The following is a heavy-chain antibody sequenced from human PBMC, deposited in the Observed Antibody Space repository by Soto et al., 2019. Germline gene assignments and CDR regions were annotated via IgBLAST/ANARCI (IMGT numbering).Heavy chain of an antibody. V-gene: IGHV1-18*01. CDR3: ARDQGGYSSGWYGTENYFDY. D-gene: IGHD6-19*01. J-gene: IGHJ4*02. Sequence: ASVKVSCKASGYTFTSYGISWVRQAPGQGLVWMGWISAYNGNTNYAQKLQGRVTMTTDTSTSTAYMELRSLRSDDTAVYYCARDQGGYSSGWYGTENYFDYWGQGTLVTVSS. CDR2: ISAYNGNT. CDR1: GYTFTSYG.